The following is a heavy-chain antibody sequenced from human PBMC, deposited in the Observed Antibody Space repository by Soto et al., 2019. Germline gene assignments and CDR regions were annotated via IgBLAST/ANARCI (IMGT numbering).Heavy chain of an antibody. CDR3: ARGKVEDLWSGYRPSYYYYGMDV. J-gene: IGHJ6*02. V-gene: IGHV1-69*01. D-gene: IGHD3-3*01. Sequence: QVQLVQSGAEVKKPGSSVKVSCKASGGTFSSYAISWVRQAPGQGLEWMGGIIPIFGTANYAQKFQGRVTITADESTSTAYMELSSLRSEDTAVYYCARGKVEDLWSGYRPSYYYYGMDVWGQGTTVTVSS. CDR2: IIPIFGTA. CDR1: GGTFSSYA.